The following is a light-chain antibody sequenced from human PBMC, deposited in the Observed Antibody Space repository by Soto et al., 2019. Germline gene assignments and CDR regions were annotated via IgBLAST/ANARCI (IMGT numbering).Light chain of an antibody. V-gene: IGKV3-11*01. CDR2: DAS. J-gene: IGKJ3*01. CDR3: QQRNHWPPPIT. Sequence: EIVLTQSPATLSLSPGERATLSCRASQSVSSYLAWYQQKPGQAPRLLIYDASNRATGIPARFSGSGSGTDFTLTISSLESEDFAVYYCQQRNHWPPPITFGRGTKVDIK. CDR1: QSVSSY.